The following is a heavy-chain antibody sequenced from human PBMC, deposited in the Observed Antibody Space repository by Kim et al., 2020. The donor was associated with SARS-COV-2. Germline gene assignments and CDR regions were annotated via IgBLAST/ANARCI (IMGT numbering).Heavy chain of an antibody. CDR3: ARGEHWDPISAAANWFDP. J-gene: IGHJ5*02. CDR2: MNPNSGNT. V-gene: IGHV1-8*01. D-gene: IGHD6-13*01. Sequence: ASVKVSCKASGYTFTSYDINWVRQATGQGLEWMGWMNPNSGNTGYAQKFQGRVTMTRNTSISTAYMELSSLRSEDTAVYYCARGEHWDPISAAANWFDPWGQGTLVTVSS. CDR1: GYTFTSYD.